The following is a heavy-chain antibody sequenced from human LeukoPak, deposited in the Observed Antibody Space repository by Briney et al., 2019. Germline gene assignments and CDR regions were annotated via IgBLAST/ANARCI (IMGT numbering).Heavy chain of an antibody. Sequence: PGGSLRLSCAASGFSFSNAWMSWVRQAPGKGLEWVGRIKSKTDGGTTDYIVPVKGRFTISRDDSKNTLHLQMNSLKTEDTAVYYCTTDKSYDSSGYFSSYWGQGTLVTVSS. CDR1: GFSFSNAW. CDR3: TTDKSYDSSGYFSSY. J-gene: IGHJ4*02. D-gene: IGHD3-22*01. V-gene: IGHV3-15*01. CDR2: IKSKTDGGTT.